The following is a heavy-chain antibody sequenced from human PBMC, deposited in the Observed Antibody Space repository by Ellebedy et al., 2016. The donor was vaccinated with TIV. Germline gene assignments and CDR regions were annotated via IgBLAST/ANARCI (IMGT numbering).Heavy chain of an antibody. Sequence: ASVKVSCKASGGTFSSYAISWVRQAPGQGLEWMGRIIPILGIANYAQKFQGRVTITADKSTSTAYMELSSLRSEDTAVYYCARDAYDSSGPLNWFDPWGQGTLVTVSS. CDR1: GGTFSSYA. V-gene: IGHV1-69*04. J-gene: IGHJ5*02. CDR2: IIPILGIA. D-gene: IGHD3-22*01. CDR3: ARDAYDSSGPLNWFDP.